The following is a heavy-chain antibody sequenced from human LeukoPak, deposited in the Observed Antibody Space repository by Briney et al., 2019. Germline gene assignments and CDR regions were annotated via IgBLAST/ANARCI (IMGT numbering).Heavy chain of an antibody. V-gene: IGHV4-38-2*02. CDR2: IYHSGST. CDR1: GYSISSGYY. Sequence: PSETLSLTCAVSGYSISSGYYWGWIRPPPGKRLEWIGSIYHSGSTYYNPSLKSPVTISLETSKNQFSLKLSSVTAADTAVYYCAREGQKSIAVAGKFHYGGQGTLVTVPS. CDR3: AREGQKSIAVAGKFHY. J-gene: IGHJ4*02. D-gene: IGHD6-19*01.